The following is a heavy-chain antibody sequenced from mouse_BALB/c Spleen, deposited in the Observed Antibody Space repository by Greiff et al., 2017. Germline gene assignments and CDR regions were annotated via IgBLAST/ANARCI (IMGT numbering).Heavy chain of an antibody. CDR3: ARIDYGYVKYAMDY. J-gene: IGHJ4*01. V-gene: IGHV2-2*02. CDR2: IWSGGST. CDR1: GFSLNGYG. D-gene: IGHD1-2*01. Sequence: VQLQQSGPGLVAPSQSLSITCTVSGFSLNGYGVHWVRQSPGKGLEWLGVIWSGGSTDYNAAFISRLSISKDNSKSQVFFKMNSLQANDTAIYDCARIDYGYVKYAMDYWGQGTSVTVSS.